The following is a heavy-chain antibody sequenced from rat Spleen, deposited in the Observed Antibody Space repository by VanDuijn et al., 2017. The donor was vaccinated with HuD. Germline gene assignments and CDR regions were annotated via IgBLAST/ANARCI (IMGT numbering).Heavy chain of an antibody. CDR3: TWDYYDATYYYRFTY. J-gene: IGHJ3*01. D-gene: IGHD1-12*02. V-gene: IGHV6-8*01. Sequence: EVQLVESGGGLVQPGRSLKLSCAASGFTFSYAWMHWIRQSPEKQLEWVAQIKAKSNNYATYYAESVKGRFTISRDDSKSSVYLQMNNLKEEDTAIYYCTWDYYDATYYYRFTYWGQGTLVTVSS. CDR2: IKAKSNNYAT. CDR1: GFTFSYAW.